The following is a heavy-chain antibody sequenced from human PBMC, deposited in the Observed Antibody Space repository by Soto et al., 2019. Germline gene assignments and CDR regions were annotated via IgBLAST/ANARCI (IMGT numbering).Heavy chain of an antibody. CDR2: ISYDGSNK. Sequence: GSLRLSCAASGFTFSSYGMHWVRQAPGKGLEWVAVISYDGSNKYYADSVKGRFTISRDNSKNTLYLQMNSLRAEDTAVYYCAKDWENWFDPWGQGTLVTVSS. CDR3: AKDWENWFDP. V-gene: IGHV3-30*18. J-gene: IGHJ5*02. D-gene: IGHD1-26*01. CDR1: GFTFSSYG.